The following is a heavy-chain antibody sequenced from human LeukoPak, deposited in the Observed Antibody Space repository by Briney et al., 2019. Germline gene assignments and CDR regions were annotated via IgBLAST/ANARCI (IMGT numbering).Heavy chain of an antibody. D-gene: IGHD3-10*01. J-gene: IGHJ4*02. V-gene: IGHV3-30*18. Sequence: GGSLRLSCAASGFTFSSYGMHWVRQAPGKGLEWVAVISYDGSNKYYADSVKGRFTISRDNSKNTLYLQMNSLRPEDAAVYYCAKDHDYGSGSRYFDYWGQGTLVTVSS. CDR3: AKDHDYGSGSRYFDY. CDR2: ISYDGSNK. CDR1: GFTFSSYG.